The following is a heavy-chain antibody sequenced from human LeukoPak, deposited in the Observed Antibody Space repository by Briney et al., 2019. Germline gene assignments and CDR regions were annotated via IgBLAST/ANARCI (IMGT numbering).Heavy chain of an antibody. V-gene: IGHV3-66*01. J-gene: IGHJ4*02. CDR3: AREMYYYDSGKYFDY. CDR2: ICSGGST. CDR1: GFTVSSNY. D-gene: IGHD3-10*01. Sequence: GGSLRLSCAASGFTVSSNYMSWVRQAPGKGLEWVSVICSGGSTYYADSVKGRFTISRDNSKNTLYLQMNSLRAEDTAVYYCAREMYYYDSGKYFDYWGQGTLVTVSS.